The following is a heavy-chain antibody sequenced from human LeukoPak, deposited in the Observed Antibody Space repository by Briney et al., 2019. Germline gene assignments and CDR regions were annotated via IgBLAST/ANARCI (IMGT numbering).Heavy chain of an antibody. J-gene: IGHJ4*02. CDR2: IKSRTDGGTT. V-gene: IGHV3-15*01. CDR3: TTDGAGIAVAGVDY. Sequence: GGSLRFSCAASGFTFSSYAMSWVRQAPGNGLEWVGRIKSRTDGGTTDYAAPVKGRFTISRDDSKDTLYLQMNSLKTEDTAVYYCTTDGAGIAVAGVDYWGQGTLVTVSS. CDR1: GFTFSSYA. D-gene: IGHD6-19*01.